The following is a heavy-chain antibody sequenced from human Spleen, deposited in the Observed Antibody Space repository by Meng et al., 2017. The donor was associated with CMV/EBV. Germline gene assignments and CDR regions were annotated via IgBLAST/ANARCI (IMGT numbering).Heavy chain of an antibody. J-gene: IGHJ4*02. D-gene: IGHD1-26*01. CDR2: IGSRGTTT. V-gene: IGHV3-48*03. CDR1: GFTFRIYE. CDR3: ARGEWELLGLLNY. Sequence: GESLKISCAASGFTFRIYEMNWVRQAPGKGLEWVAYIGSRGTTTYFPDSVKGRFTISRDNTKNSLYPQMNSLRVDDTAVYYCARGEWELLGLLNYWGQGTLVTVSS.